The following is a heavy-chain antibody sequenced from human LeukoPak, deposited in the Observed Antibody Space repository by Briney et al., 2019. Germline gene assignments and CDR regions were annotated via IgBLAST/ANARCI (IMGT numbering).Heavy chain of an antibody. Sequence: KTSETLSLTCTVSGGSISSSSYYWGWIRQPPGKGLEWIGSIYYSGSTYYNPSLKSRVTISVDTSKNQFSLKLSSVTAADTAVYYCARSITGSSSAVRYWGQGTLVTVSS. J-gene: IGHJ4*02. CDR1: GGSISSSSYY. D-gene: IGHD6-6*01. CDR2: IYYSGST. CDR3: ARSITGSSSAVRY. V-gene: IGHV4-39*01.